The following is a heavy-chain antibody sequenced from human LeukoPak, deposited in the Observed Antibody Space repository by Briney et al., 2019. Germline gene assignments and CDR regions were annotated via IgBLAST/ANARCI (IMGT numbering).Heavy chain of an antibody. CDR2: INHCGST. Sequence: SETLSLTCAVYGGSFSGYYWSWIRQPPGKGLEWIREINHCGSTNYNPSLKSRVTISVDTYKNQFSLNLSSVAAADTAVYYCARATRRNGDYYYYGMDVWGQGTTVTVSS. V-gene: IGHV4-34*01. CDR3: ARATRRNGDYYYYGMDV. D-gene: IGHD1-1*01. J-gene: IGHJ6*02. CDR1: GGSFSGYY.